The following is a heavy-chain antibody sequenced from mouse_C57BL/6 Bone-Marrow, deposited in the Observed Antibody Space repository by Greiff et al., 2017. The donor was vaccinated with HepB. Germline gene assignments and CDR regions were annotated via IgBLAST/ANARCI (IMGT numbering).Heavy chain of an antibody. D-gene: IGHD1-1*01. CDR2: INPNNGGT. V-gene: IGHV1-26*01. CDR1: GYTFTDYY. Sequence: VQLQQSGPELVKPGASVKISCKASGYTFTDYYMNWVKQSHGKSLEWIGDINPNNGGTSYNQKFKGKATLTVDKSSSTAYMELRSLTSEDSAVYYCARLGSKIAYWGQGTLVTVSA. CDR3: ARLGSKIAY. J-gene: IGHJ3*01.